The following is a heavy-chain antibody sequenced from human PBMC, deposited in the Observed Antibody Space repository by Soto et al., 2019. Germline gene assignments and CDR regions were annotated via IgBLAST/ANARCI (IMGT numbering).Heavy chain of an antibody. V-gene: IGHV3-7*01. D-gene: IGHD6-19*01. CDR1: GFTFSSYW. J-gene: IGHJ3*02. CDR3: ARAPGIAVAGIFDI. CDR2: IKQDGSEK. Sequence: LRLSCAASGFTFSSYWMSWVRQAPGKGLEWVANIKQDGSEKYYVDSVKGRFTISRDNAKNSLYLQMNSLRAEDTAVYYCARAPGIAVAGIFDIWGQGTMVTVSS.